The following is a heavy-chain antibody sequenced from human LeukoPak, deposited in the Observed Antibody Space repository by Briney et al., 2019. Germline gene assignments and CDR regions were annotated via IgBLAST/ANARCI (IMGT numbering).Heavy chain of an antibody. Sequence: GGSLRLSCSASGFTFSSYSMNWVRQAPGKGLEWVSSISSSSSYIYYADSVKGRFTISRDNAKNSLYLQMNSLRAEDTAVYYCARAGYYDFWNGYYFTYSSYYMDVWGKGTTVTVSS. CDR1: GFTFSSYS. CDR3: ARAGYYDFWNGYYFTYSSYYMDV. V-gene: IGHV3-21*01. D-gene: IGHD3-3*01. CDR2: ISSSSSYI. J-gene: IGHJ6*03.